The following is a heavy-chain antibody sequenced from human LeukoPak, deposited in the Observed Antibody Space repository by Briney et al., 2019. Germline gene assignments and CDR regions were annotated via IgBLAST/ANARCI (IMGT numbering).Heavy chain of an antibody. CDR2: IYRDGSS. CDR1: GLSVSSNY. D-gene: IGHD3-9*01. Sequence: GGSLRLYCVASGLSVSSNYMSLVRQATGKGLDWVSVIYRDGSSYYAESVKGRFTISRDNSKNTLYIQMNSLRAEDTAVYYCARSFYDILIGYYQYFDYWGQGTLVTVSS. V-gene: IGHV3-66*01. CDR3: ARSFYDILIGYYQYFDY. J-gene: IGHJ4*02.